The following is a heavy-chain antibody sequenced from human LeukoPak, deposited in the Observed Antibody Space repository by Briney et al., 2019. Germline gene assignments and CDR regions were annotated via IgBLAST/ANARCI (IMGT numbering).Heavy chain of an antibody. CDR2: MNPDSGNT. CDR3: ARVDSYGYGGYYYYYMDV. CDR1: GYTLPRYY. Sequence: SSVKVSCKASGYTLPRYYINGVGQAPGQGGDCIGWMNPDSGNTGYAQKFQGRVTMTRNTSISTAYMELSSLRSEDTAVYYCARVDSYGYGGYYYYYMDVWGKGTTVTVSS. J-gene: IGHJ6*03. D-gene: IGHD5-18*01. V-gene: IGHV1-8*01.